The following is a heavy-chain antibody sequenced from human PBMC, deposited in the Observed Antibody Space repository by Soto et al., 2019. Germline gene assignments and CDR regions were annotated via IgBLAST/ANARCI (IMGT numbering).Heavy chain of an antibody. V-gene: IGHV3-33*01. Sequence: QVQLVESGGGVVQPGRSLRLSCAASGFTFSSYGMHWVRQAPGKGLEWVAVIWYDGSNKYYADSVKGRFTISRDNSKNTLYLQMNSLRAEDTAVYDCARESGDFDAFDIWGQWTMVTVSS. CDR3: ARESGDFDAFDI. CDR1: GFTFSSYG. CDR2: IWYDGSNK. D-gene: IGHD4-17*01. J-gene: IGHJ3*02.